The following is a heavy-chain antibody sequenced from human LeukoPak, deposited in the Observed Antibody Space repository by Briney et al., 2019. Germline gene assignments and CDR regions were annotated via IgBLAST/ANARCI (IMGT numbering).Heavy chain of an antibody. CDR1: GFTVSSNY. D-gene: IGHD2-15*01. Sequence: GGSLRLSCAASGFTVSSNYMSWVRQAPGKGRGWVSVIYTGDATNYADSVKGRFTISRDSSKNTLYLQMNSLRAEDTAVYYCARLPVLKGMDVWGQGPTVTVSS. CDR2: IYTGDAT. V-gene: IGHV3-66*04. CDR3: ARLPVLKGMDV. J-gene: IGHJ6*02.